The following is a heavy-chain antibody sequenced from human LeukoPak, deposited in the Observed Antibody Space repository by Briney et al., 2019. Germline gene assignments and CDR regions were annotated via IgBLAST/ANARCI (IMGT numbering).Heavy chain of an antibody. V-gene: IGHV3-66*01. Sequence: GGSLRLSCAASGFTVSSNYMSWVRQAPGKGLEWVSVIYSGGSTYYADSVKGRFTISRDNSKNTLYLQMNSLRAEDTAVYYCARSGYSSGWIPFDYWGQGALVTVSS. CDR2: IYSGGST. CDR3: ARSGYSSGWIPFDY. J-gene: IGHJ4*02. CDR1: GFTVSSNY. D-gene: IGHD6-19*01.